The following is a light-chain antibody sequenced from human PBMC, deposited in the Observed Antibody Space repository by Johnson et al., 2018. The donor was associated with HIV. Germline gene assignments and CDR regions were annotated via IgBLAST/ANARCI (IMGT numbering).Light chain of an antibody. V-gene: IGLV1-51*02. CDR1: SSNIGENF. J-gene: IGLJ1*01. Sequence: QSVLTQPPSVSAAQGQKVTISCSGSSSNIGENFVSWYQHLPGTAPKLLIYENNKRPSGIPDRFSGSKSGTSATLGITGLQTGDEADYYCGTWDSSLSAYVIGTGTKVTVL. CDR3: GTWDSSLSAYV. CDR2: ENN.